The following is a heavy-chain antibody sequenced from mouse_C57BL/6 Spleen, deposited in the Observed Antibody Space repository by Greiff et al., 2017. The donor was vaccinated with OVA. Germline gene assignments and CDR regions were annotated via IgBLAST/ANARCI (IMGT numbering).Heavy chain of an antibody. J-gene: IGHJ4*01. D-gene: IGHD1-1*01. CDR1: GFNIKDYY. CDR3: ARMGITTVVGYAMDY. CDR2: IDPEDGET. Sequence: EVKVVESGAELVKPGASVKLSCTASGFNIKDYYMHWVKQRTEQGLEWIGRIDPEDGETKYAPKFQGKATITADTSSNTAYLQLSSLTSEDTAVYYCARMGITTVVGYAMDYWGQGTSVTVSS. V-gene: IGHV14-2*01.